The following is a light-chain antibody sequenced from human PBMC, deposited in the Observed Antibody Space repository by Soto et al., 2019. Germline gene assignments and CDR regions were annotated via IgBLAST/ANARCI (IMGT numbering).Light chain of an antibody. CDR1: QSVSSSY. Sequence: EIVLTQSPGTLSLSPGERATLSCRASQSVSSSYLAWYQQKPGQAPRLLIYGSSSRATGIPDRFSGSGSGTDVTLTISRLEPEDVAVYYCQQYGSSPFGQGTRLEIK. J-gene: IGKJ5*01. CDR3: QQYGSSP. CDR2: GSS. V-gene: IGKV3-20*01.